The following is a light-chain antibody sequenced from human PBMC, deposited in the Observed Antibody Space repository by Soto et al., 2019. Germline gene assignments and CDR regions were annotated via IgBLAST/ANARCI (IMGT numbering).Light chain of an antibody. CDR1: SSNIGRSS. CDR3: AAWDDSLSGWV. Sequence: QPVLTQPPSASGTPGQRVTISCSGSSSNIGRSSVSWFQQLPGTAPRLLIYRNNQRPSGVPDRFSGSKSGTSASLAINGLRSEDEADYYCAAWDDSLSGWVFGGGTKLTVL. CDR2: RNN. V-gene: IGLV1-47*01. J-gene: IGLJ3*02.